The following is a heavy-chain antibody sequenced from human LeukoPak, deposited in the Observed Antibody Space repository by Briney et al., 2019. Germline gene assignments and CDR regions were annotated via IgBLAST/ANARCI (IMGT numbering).Heavy chain of an antibody. J-gene: IGHJ4*02. CDR3: ARDRIIVGAPWRVDY. V-gene: IGHV3-30*02. CDR2: IRYDGSNK. Sequence: GGSLRLSCAASGFTFSSYGMHWVRQAPGKGLEWVAFIRYDGSNKYYADSVKGRFTISRDNSKNTLYLQMNSLRAEDTAVYYCARDRIIVGAPWRVDYWGQGTLVTVSS. CDR1: GFTFSSYG. D-gene: IGHD1-26*01.